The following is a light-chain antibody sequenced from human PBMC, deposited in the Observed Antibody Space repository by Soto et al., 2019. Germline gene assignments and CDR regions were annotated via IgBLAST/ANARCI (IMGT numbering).Light chain of an antibody. CDR2: EDT. Sequence: QPASVSGSPGQSITISCTGTSSDVGSYNLVSWYQHHPGKAPKLMIYEDTNRPSGVSNRFSGSKSGNTASLTISGLQAEDEADYYCSSYTTSGTQVFGGGTKLTVL. CDR3: SSYTTSGTQV. CDR1: SSDVGSYNL. J-gene: IGLJ3*02. V-gene: IGLV2-14*02.